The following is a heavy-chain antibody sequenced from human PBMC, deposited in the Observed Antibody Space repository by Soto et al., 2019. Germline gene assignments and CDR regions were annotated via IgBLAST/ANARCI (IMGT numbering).Heavy chain of an antibody. CDR2: PYYSGNT. J-gene: IGHJ4*02. Sequence: QVQLQESGPGLMKPSETLSLTCTVSGGSFSSYTYYWSWIPQPPGKELKWIGYPYYSGNTNYNTSLKSRVTLSVDTSKSQFSVKLSSVTAADTAVYYCARVPTSTTWVTSEYWGQGTLVTVSS. CDR1: GGSFSSYTYY. CDR3: ARVPTSTTWVTSEY. D-gene: IGHD1-7*01. V-gene: IGHV4-61*01.